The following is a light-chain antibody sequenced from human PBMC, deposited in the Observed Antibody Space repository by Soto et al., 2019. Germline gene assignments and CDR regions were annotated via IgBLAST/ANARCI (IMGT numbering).Light chain of an antibody. J-gene: IGKJ1*01. V-gene: IGKV3-15*01. CDR3: QHYNGWPPWT. CDR1: QSVSSN. CDR2: GAS. Sequence: EIVMTQSPATLSVSPGERATLSCRASQSVSSNLAWYQQRPGQAPRLLIYGASTRATGIPARFSGSGSGTEFTLTIRNLQPEDVAVYSCQHYNGWPPWTFGQGTKVEIK.